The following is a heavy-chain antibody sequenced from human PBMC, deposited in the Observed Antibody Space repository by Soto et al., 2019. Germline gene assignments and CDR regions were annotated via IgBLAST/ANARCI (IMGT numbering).Heavy chain of an antibody. CDR3: AKDDYYFFRYGEFGY. CDR1: GFTFSSYA. J-gene: IGHJ4*02. V-gene: IGHV3-23*01. D-gene: IGHD1-26*01. Sequence: GGSLRLSCAASGFTFSSYAMSWVRQAPGKGLEWVSAISGSGGSTYYADSVKGRFTISRDNSKNTLYLQINSLRAEDTAVYYCAKDDYYFFRYGEFGYWGQGTLVTVSS. CDR2: ISGSGGST.